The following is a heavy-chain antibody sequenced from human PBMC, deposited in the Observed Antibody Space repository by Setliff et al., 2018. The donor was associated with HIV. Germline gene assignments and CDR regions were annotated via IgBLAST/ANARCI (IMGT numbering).Heavy chain of an antibody. V-gene: IGHV4-4*07. CDR3: ARVVELQWGKAWFHP. D-gene: IGHD1-7*01. CDR2: IHSNGNT. J-gene: IGHJ5*02. CDR1: GGSINYYY. Sequence: SETLSLTCTVSGGSINYYYWNWIRQPAGKGLEWLGRIHSNGNTNFNPSLKSRINRSVAMSKNQVSMKLTSVTAADTALYYCARVVELQWGKAWFHPWGQGTLVTVSS.